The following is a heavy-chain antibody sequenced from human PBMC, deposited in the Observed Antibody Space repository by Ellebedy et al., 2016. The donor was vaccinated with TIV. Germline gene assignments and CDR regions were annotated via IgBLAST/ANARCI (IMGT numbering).Heavy chain of an antibody. CDR2: IYYSGST. V-gene: IGHV4-39*07. J-gene: IGHJ4*02. CDR1: GGSISSSSYY. D-gene: IGHD6-19*01. Sequence: SETLSLXXTVSGGSISSSSYYWGWIRQPPGKGLEWIGSIYYSGSTYYNPSLKSRVTISVDTSKNQFSLKLSSVTAADTAVYYCASLRSGFGSGWYVLNWGQGTLVTVSS. CDR3: ASLRSGFGSGWYVLN.